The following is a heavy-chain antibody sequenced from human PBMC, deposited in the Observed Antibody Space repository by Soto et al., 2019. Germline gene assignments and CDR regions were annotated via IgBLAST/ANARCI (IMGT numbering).Heavy chain of an antibody. CDR3: TTWPREQSCTSVSCYGDGAY. Sequence: EVPLVESGGALVKPGESLTLSCAASGFTFNSAWMTWVRQAPGKGLEWVGRIKSWTDGGRVDTAAPVKGRFTISRDDSKNTFYLQMNSLKSEDTAVYYCTTWPREQSCTSVSCYGDGAYWGQGTLVTVSS. J-gene: IGHJ4*02. D-gene: IGHD2-8*02. CDR1: GFTFNSAW. V-gene: IGHV3-15*02. CDR2: IKSWTDGGRV.